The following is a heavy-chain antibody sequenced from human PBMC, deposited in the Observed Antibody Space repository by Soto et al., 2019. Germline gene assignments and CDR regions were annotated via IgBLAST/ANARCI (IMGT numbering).Heavy chain of an antibody. V-gene: IGHV3-30-3*01. D-gene: IGHD3-22*01. CDR2: ISYDGSNK. CDR1: GFTFSSYA. CDR3: ARDLGYYDSSGYYGFDY. J-gene: IGHJ4*02. Sequence: GGSLRLSCAASGFTFSSYAMHWVRQAPGKGLEWVAVISYDGSNKYYADSVKGRFTTSRDNSKNTLYLQMNSLRAEDTAVYYCARDLGYYDSSGYYGFDYWGQGTLVTVSS.